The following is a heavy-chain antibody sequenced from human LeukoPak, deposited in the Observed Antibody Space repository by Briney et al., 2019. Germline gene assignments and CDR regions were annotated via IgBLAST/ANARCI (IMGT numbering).Heavy chain of an antibody. CDR2: IIPIFGTV. CDR1: GGTFNSYT. V-gene: IGHV1-69*05. CDR3: ARGRGHNSYSYFQH. J-gene: IGHJ1*01. D-gene: IGHD5-24*01. Sequence: SVKVSCKASGGTFNSYTIKWVRQAAGQGLEWMGGIIPIFGTVKEAQKFQGRLTITTDESKKTAYMEMSSVRCEGTAVYYCARGRGHNSYSYFQHCGQGTLVTDSS.